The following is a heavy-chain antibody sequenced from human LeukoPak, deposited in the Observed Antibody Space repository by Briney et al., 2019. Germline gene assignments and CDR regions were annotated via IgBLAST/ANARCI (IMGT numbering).Heavy chain of an antibody. D-gene: IGHD3-10*01. CDR1: GYSISSGCY. CDR3: AREEFTMVRGVTTFDP. CDR2: IYHSGST. Sequence: SETLSLTCAVSGYSISSGCYWGWIRQPPGKGLEWIGSIYHSGSTYYNPSLKSRVTISVDTSKNQFSLKLSSVTTADTAVYYCAREEFTMVRGVTTFDPWGQGTLVTVSS. J-gene: IGHJ5*02. V-gene: IGHV4-38-2*02.